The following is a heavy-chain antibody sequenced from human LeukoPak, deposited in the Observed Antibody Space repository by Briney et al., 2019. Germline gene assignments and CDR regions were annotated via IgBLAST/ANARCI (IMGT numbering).Heavy chain of an antibody. CDR2: ISAYNGNT. V-gene: IGHV1-18*01. CDR3: ARDSVPYYYDSSGFYY. CDR1: GYTFTSYG. Sequence: ASVKVSCKASGYTFTSYGISWVRQAPGQGLEWMGWISAYNGNTNYAQKLQGRVTMTTDTSTSTAYMELRSLRSDDTALYYCARDSVPYYYDSSGFYYWGEGPLVT. J-gene: IGHJ4*02. D-gene: IGHD3-22*01.